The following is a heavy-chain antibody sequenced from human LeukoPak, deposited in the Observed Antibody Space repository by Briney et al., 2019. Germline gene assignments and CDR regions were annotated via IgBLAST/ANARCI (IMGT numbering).Heavy chain of an antibody. CDR3: VSGTLTRNAFDI. CDR1: GYSISNGYY. V-gene: IGHV4-38-2*01. D-gene: IGHD1-26*01. J-gene: IGHJ3*02. CDR2: IYYSRYS. Sequence: SETLSLTCGVSGYSISNGYYWGWIRQPPGKGLEWIGTIYYSRYSYYNPSLKSRLTISADTSKSHFSLRLSSVTAADTAIYYCVSGTLTRNAFDIWGQGTMVTVSS.